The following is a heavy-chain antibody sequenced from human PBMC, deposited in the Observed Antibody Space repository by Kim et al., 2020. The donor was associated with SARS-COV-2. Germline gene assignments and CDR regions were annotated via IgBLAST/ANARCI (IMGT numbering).Heavy chain of an antibody. D-gene: IGHD3-9*01. CDR3: ARIYYDILTGYYRAFDY. Sequence: SLKTRLTISKDTSKNQVVLTMTNMDPVDTATYYCARIYYDILTGYYRAFDYWGQGTLVTVSS. J-gene: IGHJ4*02. V-gene: IGHV2-70*01.